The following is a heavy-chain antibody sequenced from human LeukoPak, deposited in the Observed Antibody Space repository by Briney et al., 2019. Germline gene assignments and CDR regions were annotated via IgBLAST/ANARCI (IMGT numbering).Heavy chain of an antibody. V-gene: IGHV4-39*07. J-gene: IGHJ4*02. CDR3: ARVETGATVDY. D-gene: IGHD1-26*01. CDR2: IYYSGST. Sequence: SATLSLPCTVTGGYISSRSYYWGWIRQPPGKGLEWIGSIYYSGSTYYNPSLKSRVTISVDTSKNQFSLKLSSVTAADTAVYYCARVETGATVDYWGQGTLVTVSS. CDR1: GGYISSRSYY.